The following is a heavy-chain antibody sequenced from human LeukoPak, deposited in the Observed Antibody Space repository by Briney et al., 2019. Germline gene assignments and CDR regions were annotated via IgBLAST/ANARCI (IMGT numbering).Heavy chain of an antibody. V-gene: IGHV3-30*04. D-gene: IGHD3-10*01. CDR1: GFTFSSYA. J-gene: IGHJ6*04. Sequence: GRSLRLSCAASGFTFSSYAMHWVRQAPGKGLEWVAVISYDGSNKYYADSVKSRFTISRDNSKNTLYLQMNSLRAEDTAVYYCARVGGFPRPTMVRGVIRGMDVWGEGTTVTVSS. CDR2: ISYDGSNK. CDR3: ARVGGFPRPTMVRGVIRGMDV.